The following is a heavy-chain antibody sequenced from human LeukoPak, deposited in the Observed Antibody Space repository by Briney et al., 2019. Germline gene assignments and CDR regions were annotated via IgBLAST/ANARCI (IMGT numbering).Heavy chain of an antibody. CDR1: GFTFSSYG. D-gene: IGHD6-13*01. CDR2: IWYDGSNK. J-gene: IGHJ4*02. V-gene: IGHV3-33*01. Sequence: GGSLRLSCAASGFTFSSYGMHWVRQAPGKGLEWVAVIWYDGSNKYYADSVKGRFTISRDNSKNTLYVQMNSLRAEDTAVYYCARGGSSSWYGGGHYFDYWGQGTLVTVSS. CDR3: ARGGSSSWYGGGHYFDY.